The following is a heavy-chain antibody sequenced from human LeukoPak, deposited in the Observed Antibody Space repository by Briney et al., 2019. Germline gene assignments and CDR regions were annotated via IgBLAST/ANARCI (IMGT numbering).Heavy chain of an antibody. Sequence: SVKVSCKASGGTFSSYTISWVRQAPGQGLEWMGRIIPILGIANYAQKFQGRVTITADKSTSTAYMELSSLRSEDTAVYYCARSGYCSGGSCLPTQHWGQGTLVTVSS. D-gene: IGHD2-15*01. CDR2: IIPILGIA. CDR1: GGTFSSYT. CDR3: ARSGYCSGGSCLPTQH. J-gene: IGHJ4*02. V-gene: IGHV1-69*02.